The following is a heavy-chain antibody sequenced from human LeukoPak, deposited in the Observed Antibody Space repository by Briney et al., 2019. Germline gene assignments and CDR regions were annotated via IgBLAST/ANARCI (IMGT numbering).Heavy chain of an antibody. CDR1: GFTFSSHW. Sequence: GGSLRLSCAASGFTFSSHWTHWVRQAPGKGLVWVSRINSDGSSAIYADSVKGRFIFSRDNAKNTLYLQMNSLRAEDTAVYYCVRDKFGTLIYGSSCFDSWGQGTLVTVSS. CDR2: INSDGSSA. J-gene: IGHJ4*02. CDR3: VRDKFGTLIYGSSCFDS. D-gene: IGHD4-17*01. V-gene: IGHV3-74*01.